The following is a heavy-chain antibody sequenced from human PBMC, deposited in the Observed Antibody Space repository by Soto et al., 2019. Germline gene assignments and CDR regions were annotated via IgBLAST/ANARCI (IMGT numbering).Heavy chain of an antibody. J-gene: IGHJ4*02. CDR3: AKRAWGPYYFDY. D-gene: IGHD3-16*01. CDR1: GFTFSSYA. Sequence: EVQLLESGGGLVQPGGSLRLSCAASGFTFSSYAMSWVRQAPGKGLEWVSAISGSGDSTFYADSVKGRFTISRDNSKNTLYLQMNSLRAEDTAVYYCAKRAWGPYYFDYWGQGTLVTVSS. V-gene: IGHV3-23*01. CDR2: ISGSGDST.